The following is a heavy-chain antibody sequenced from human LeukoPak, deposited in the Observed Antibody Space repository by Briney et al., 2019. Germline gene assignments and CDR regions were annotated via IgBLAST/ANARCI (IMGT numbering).Heavy chain of an antibody. D-gene: IGHD2-2*01. V-gene: IGHV1-69*05. J-gene: IGHJ4*02. Sequence: SVKVSCKASGGTFSSYAISWLRRAPGQGLEGRGGMILIFEIANYAQELQGRVTSTTDESTSTAYMELSSLRSEDTAVYYCARERGGLGYCSSTSCYLDYWGQGTLVTVSS. CDR1: GGTFSSYA. CDR3: ARERGGLGYCSSTSCYLDY. CDR2: MILIFEIA.